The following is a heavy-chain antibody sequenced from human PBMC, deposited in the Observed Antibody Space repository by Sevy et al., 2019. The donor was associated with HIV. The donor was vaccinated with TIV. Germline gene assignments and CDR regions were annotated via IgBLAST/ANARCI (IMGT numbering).Heavy chain of an antibody. CDR2: LNYDGSYT. CDR1: GFTFSSHW. D-gene: IGHD3-16*01. CDR3: AGSKVGVGDAFDI. Sequence: GGSLRLSCAASGFTFSSHWMQWVRQAPGKGLVWVSRLNYDGSYTNYADSVKGRFTISRDNAKGTLYLQMNSLRAEDTALYYCAGSKVGVGDAFDIWGQGTMVTVSS. V-gene: IGHV3-74*01. J-gene: IGHJ3*02.